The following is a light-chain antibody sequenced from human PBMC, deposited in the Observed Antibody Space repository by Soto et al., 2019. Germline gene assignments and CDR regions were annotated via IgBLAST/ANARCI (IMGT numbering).Light chain of an antibody. Sequence: DIQLAQSPSTLSASVGDRITITCRATQSINWLAWYQQKPGKAPKLLIFEASRLESGVPSRFSGSGSGTEFTLTISSLQPDDFGNYYCQHYDTYSPMWTFGQGIKVDIK. V-gene: IGKV1-5*03. CDR2: EAS. CDR1: QSINW. CDR3: QHYDTYSPMWT. J-gene: IGKJ1*01.